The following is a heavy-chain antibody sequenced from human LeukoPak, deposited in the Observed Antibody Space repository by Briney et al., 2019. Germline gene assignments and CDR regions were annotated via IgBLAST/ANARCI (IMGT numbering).Heavy chain of an antibody. CDR2: IYHSGSS. CDR3: ARAGSGSRDYFDY. V-gene: IGHV4-38-2*01. Sequence: SEALSLTCAVSGYSISSGYYWGWIRQPPGKGLEWIGSIYHSGSSYYNPSLKSRSSFSVDTSKNHFSLKLTSVTAVDTAVYYCARAGSGSRDYFDYWGQGTLVTVSS. CDR1: GYSISSGYY. D-gene: IGHD2-15*01. J-gene: IGHJ4*02.